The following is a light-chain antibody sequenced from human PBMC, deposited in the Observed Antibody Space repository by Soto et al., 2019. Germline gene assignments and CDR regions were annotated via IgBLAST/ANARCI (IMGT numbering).Light chain of an antibody. J-gene: IGKJ1*01. CDR1: ETVATN. Sequence: EVLMTQSPATLSVSPGEKATLSCWASETVATNLAWYQQKPGQAPRLLISGASTRAAGISDRFRGSGSGTEFTLTISSLRSDDFATYYCQQYESFSATFGPGTKV. V-gene: IGKV3-15*01. CDR3: QQYESFSAT. CDR2: GAS.